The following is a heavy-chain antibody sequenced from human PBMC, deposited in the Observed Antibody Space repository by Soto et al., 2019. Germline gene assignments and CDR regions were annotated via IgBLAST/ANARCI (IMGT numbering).Heavy chain of an antibody. Sequence: ASVKVSCKASGGTFSSYAISWVRQAPGQGLEWMGGIIPIFGTANYAQKFQGRVTITADKSTSTAYMELSSLRSEDTAVYYCARSRSGYYTPREYYYYGMDVWGQGTTVTVSS. CDR1: GGTFSSYA. J-gene: IGHJ6*02. D-gene: IGHD3-3*01. CDR2: IIPIFGTA. CDR3: ARSRSGYYTPREYYYYGMDV. V-gene: IGHV1-69*06.